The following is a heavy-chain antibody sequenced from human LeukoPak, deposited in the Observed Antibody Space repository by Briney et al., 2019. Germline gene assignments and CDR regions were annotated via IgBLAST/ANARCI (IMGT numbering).Heavy chain of an antibody. D-gene: IGHD3-10*02. CDR2: INQDGTAK. V-gene: IGHV3-7*01. J-gene: IGHJ2*01. CDR3: ARVAKMPFFFQAEDGIRGVRAVSAFLLNRSSDL. Sequence: KRLEWVANINQDGTAKYYVDSVKGRFTISRDSAKNSLYLQMISLRAEDTAVYYCARVAKMPFFFQAEDGIRGVRAVSAFLLNRSSDL.